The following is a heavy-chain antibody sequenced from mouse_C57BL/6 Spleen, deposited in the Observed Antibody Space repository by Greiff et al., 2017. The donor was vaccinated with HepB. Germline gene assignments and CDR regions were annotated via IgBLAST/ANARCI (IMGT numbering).Heavy chain of an antibody. J-gene: IGHJ2*01. Sequence: QVHVKQSGAELVRPGASVKLSCKASGYTFTDYYINWVKQRPGQGLEWIARIYPGSGNTYYNEKFKGKATLTAEKSSSTAYMQLSSLTSEDSAVYFCASEDYGSSYEDFDYWGQGTTLTVSS. CDR3: ASEDYGSSYEDFDY. CDR1: GYTFTDYY. D-gene: IGHD1-1*01. V-gene: IGHV1-76*01. CDR2: IYPGSGNT.